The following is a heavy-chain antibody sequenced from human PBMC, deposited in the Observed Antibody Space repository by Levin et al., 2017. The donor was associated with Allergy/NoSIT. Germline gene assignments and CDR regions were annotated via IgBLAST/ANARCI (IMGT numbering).Heavy chain of an antibody. CDR2: INAGNGNT. CDR1: GYTFTSYA. CDR3: ARDAVAGQGYFQH. D-gene: IGHD6-19*01. Sequence: ASVKVSCKASGYTFTSYAMHWVRQAPGQRLEWMGWINAGNGNTKYSQKFQGRVTITRDTSASTAYMELSSLRSEDTAVYYCARDAVAGQGYFQHWGQGTLVTVSS. J-gene: IGHJ1*01. V-gene: IGHV1-3*01.